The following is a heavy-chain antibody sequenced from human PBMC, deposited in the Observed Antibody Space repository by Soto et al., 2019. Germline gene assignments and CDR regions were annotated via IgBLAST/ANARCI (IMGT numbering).Heavy chain of an antibody. D-gene: IGHD3-22*01. Sequence: GGSMRLSCAASGFTFSSYAMSWVRQAPGKGLEWVSAIRGSGGSTYYAASVKGRFTISRDKSKNTLYLQMNSLRAEDTAVYYCAKHATYYYDSSCYLDAFDIWGQGTMVTVSS. V-gene: IGHV3-23*01. CDR3: AKHATYYYDSSCYLDAFDI. CDR1: GFTFSSYA. J-gene: IGHJ3*02. CDR2: IRGSGGST.